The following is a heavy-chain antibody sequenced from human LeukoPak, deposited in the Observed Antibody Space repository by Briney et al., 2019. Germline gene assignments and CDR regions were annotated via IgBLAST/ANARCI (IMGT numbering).Heavy chain of an antibody. CDR3: ARSFTIFGVVGNWFDP. Sequence: SQTVSLTCTVSGSSISSGGYYWSWIRQHPGKGLEWIGYIYYSGSTYYNPSLKSRVTISVDTSKNQLSLKLSSVTAADTAVYYCARSFTIFGVVGNWFDPWGQGTLVTVSS. D-gene: IGHD3-3*01. CDR2: IYYSGST. V-gene: IGHV4-31*03. CDR1: GSSISSGGYY. J-gene: IGHJ5*02.